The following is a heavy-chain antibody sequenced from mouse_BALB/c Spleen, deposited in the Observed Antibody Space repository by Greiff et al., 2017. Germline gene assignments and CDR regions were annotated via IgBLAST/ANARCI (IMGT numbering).Heavy chain of an antibody. V-gene: IGHV5-6*01. J-gene: IGHJ4*01. Sequence: EVHLVESGGDLVKPGGSLKLSCAASGFTFSSYGMSWVRQTPDKRLEWVATISSGGSYTYYPDSVKGRFTISRDNAKNTLYLQMSSLKSEDTAMYYCARQGYYGSSSDYYAMDYWGQGTSVTVSS. D-gene: IGHD1-1*01. CDR3: ARQGYYGSSSDYYAMDY. CDR2: ISSGGSYT. CDR1: GFTFSSYG.